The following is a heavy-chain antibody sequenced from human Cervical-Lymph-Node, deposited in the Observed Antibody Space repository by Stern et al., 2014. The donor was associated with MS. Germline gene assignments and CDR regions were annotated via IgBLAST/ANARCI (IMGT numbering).Heavy chain of an antibody. D-gene: IGHD1-14*01. CDR1: GGTFSSYA. V-gene: IGHV1-69*01. J-gene: IGHJ6*02. Sequence: VQLEESGAEVKKPGSSVKVSCKASGGTFSSYAISWVRQAPGQGLEWMGGIIPIFGANYAQKFQGRITITADEPTSTAYMELSSLRSEDTAVYFCARGKDYNHEMDVWGQGTTVTVSS. CDR3: ARGKDYNHEMDV. CDR2: IIPIFGA.